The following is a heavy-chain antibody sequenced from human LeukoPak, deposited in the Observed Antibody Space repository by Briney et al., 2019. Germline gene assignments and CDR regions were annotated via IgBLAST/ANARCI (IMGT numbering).Heavy chain of an antibody. CDR2: IYPGDSDT. CDR1: GYSFTSYW. CDR3: AGHEVPAASADY. Sequence: LGKSLKISCKGSGYSFTSYWIGWVRQMPGKGLEWMGDIYPGDSDTRYRPSFQSQVTISPHQSLSTAYPQQSGLRASDSAMHCRAGHEVPAASADYWGQGNLVTVSS. V-gene: IGHV5-51*01. D-gene: IGHD2-2*01. J-gene: IGHJ4*02.